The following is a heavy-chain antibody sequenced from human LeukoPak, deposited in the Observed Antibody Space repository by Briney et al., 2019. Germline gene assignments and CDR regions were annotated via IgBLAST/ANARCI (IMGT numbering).Heavy chain of an antibody. CDR2: ISSTSSYT. V-gene: IGHV3-11*05. CDR1: GFTFSDSY. D-gene: IGHD3-16*01. Sequence: GGSLRLSCAASGFTFSDSYMSWIRQAPGKWLECVSYISSTSSYTNYADSVKGRFTISRDDAKSSLYVQMNSLRAEDTAVYYCVRGHTLLTDWGQGTLVTVSS. J-gene: IGHJ4*02. CDR3: VRGHTLLTD.